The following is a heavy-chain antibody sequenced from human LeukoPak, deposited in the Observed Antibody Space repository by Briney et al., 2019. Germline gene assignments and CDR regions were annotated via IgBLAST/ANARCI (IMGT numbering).Heavy chain of an antibody. D-gene: IGHD3-22*01. J-gene: IGHJ4*02. CDR2: ISTSGST. CDR1: GGSISSYY. Sequence: PSETLSLTCTVAGGSISSYYWSWIRQPAGKGLESIGHISTSGSTNYNPSLKSRVTMSVDTSKNQFSLKLSSVTAANTAVYYCARVRYSDSSVLTRKRSYYFDYWGQGTLVTVSS. V-gene: IGHV4-4*07. CDR3: ARVRYSDSSVLTRKRSYYFDY.